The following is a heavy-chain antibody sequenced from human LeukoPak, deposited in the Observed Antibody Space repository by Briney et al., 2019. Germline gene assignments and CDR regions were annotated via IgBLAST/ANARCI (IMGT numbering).Heavy chain of an antibody. J-gene: IGHJ5*02. CDR2: MYSGGDT. V-gene: IGHV3-53*01. CDR1: GFTVSDNY. D-gene: IGHD6-13*01. CDR3: ARDAPQVPAAGVLAS. Sequence: GGSLRLSCAASGFTVSDNYMSWIRQAPGKGLEWVSVMYSGGDTYYADSVKGRFTFSRDISKNTLYLQMNGLRTEDTAMYYCARDAPQVPAAGVLASWGQGTLVTVSS.